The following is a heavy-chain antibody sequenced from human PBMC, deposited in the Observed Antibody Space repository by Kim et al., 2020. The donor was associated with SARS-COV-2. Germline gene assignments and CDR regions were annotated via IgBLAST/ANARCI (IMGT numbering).Heavy chain of an antibody. D-gene: IGHD5-18*01. CDR1: GFTFDDYA. CDR2: ISWNSGSI. CDR3: AKADTADYYGMDV. V-gene: IGHV3-9*01. Sequence: GGSLRLSCAASGFTFDDYAMHWVRQAPGKGLEWVSGISWNSGSIGYADSVKGRFTISRDNAKNSLYLQMKSLRAEDTALYYCAKADTADYYGMDVWGQGTTVTVSS. J-gene: IGHJ6*02.